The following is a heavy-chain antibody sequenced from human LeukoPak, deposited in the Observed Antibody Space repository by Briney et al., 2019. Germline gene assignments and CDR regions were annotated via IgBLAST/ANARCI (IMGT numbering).Heavy chain of an antibody. CDR1: VGTFSSYA. CDR3: ARDRPGFYYYYMDV. V-gene: IGHV1-69*13. CDR2: IIPIFGTA. D-gene: IGHD7-27*01. J-gene: IGHJ6*03. Sequence: SVKVSCKASVGTFSSYAISWVRQAPGQGLEWMGGIIPIFGTANYAQKFQGRVTITADESTSTAYMELSSLRSEDTAVYYCARDRPGFYYYYMDVWGKGTTVTISS.